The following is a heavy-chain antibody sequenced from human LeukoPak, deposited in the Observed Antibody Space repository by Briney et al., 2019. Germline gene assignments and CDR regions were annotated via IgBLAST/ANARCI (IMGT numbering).Heavy chain of an antibody. J-gene: IGHJ4*02. Sequence: SETLSLTCTVSGASISSSSSYWGWIRQPPGKGLEWIGSIFYTGNTYYNPSLRSRVTMSVDTSKNHFSLNLSSVTAADMAVYYCSRHVNTFDYWGQGALVTVSS. CDR3: SRHVNTFDY. CDR1: GASISSSSSY. CDR2: IFYTGNT. V-gene: IGHV4-39*01.